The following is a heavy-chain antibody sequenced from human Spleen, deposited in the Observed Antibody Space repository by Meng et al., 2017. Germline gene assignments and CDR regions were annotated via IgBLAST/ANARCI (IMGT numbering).Heavy chain of an antibody. J-gene: IGHJ4*02. Sequence: GESLKISCAASGFTFSSFGMNWVLQAPGKGLEWAAVIWYDGSNKYYADSVKGRFTISRDNSKNSLYLQMNSLRAEDTAVYYCARAANWGNFYFDYWGQGTMVTVSS. CDR1: GFTFSSFG. CDR3: ARAANWGNFYFDY. V-gene: IGHV3-33*01. D-gene: IGHD7-27*01. CDR2: IWYDGSNK.